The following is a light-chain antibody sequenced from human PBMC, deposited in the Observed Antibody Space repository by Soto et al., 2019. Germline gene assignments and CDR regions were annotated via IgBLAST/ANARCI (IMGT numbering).Light chain of an antibody. V-gene: IGLV2-23*02. Sequence: QSALTQPASVSGSPGQSITISCTGTSSDVGSYNLVSWYQQHPGKAPKLMIYEVSKRPSGVSNRFSGSKSGNTASLTISGLQGEDEADYYCCSYAGSSSHVVFGGGTKLTVL. J-gene: IGLJ2*01. CDR3: CSYAGSSSHVV. CDR1: SSDVGSYNL. CDR2: EVS.